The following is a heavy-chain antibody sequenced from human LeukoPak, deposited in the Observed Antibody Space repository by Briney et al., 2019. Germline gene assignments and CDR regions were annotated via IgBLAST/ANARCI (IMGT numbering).Heavy chain of an antibody. CDR2: IFDTGST. CDR1: GGSISGHY. Sequence: PPETLSLTCTVSGGSISGHYWNWIRQPPGEGLEWIGRIFDTGSTDYNPSLKSRVTISVDTSKNQFSMKLTSVTAADTAVYYCARGGTATYDNGDVWGQGTTVTVSS. V-gene: IGHV4-59*11. CDR3: ARGGTATYDNGDV. D-gene: IGHD2-15*01. J-gene: IGHJ6*02.